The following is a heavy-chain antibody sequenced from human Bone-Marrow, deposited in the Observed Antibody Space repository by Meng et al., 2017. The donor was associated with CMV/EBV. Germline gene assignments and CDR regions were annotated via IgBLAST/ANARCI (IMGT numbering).Heavy chain of an antibody. CDR1: GFTFSSYC. J-gene: IGHJ3*02. Sequence: GASLKISCASSGFTFSSYCMTWVRQAPGTGLELVANIMQDGIEKYYEDSVKGRFTISRDNARKLLFLQMNSLRAEDTAVYYCAKDLNYDSSRYSDAFDIWGLGTRVTVSS. CDR2: IMQDGIEK. CDR3: AKDLNYDSSRYSDAFDI. V-gene: IGHV3-7*04. D-gene: IGHD3-22*01.